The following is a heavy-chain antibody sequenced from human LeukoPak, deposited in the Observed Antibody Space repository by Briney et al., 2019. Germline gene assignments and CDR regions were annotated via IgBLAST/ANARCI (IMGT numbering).Heavy chain of an antibody. V-gene: IGHV4-39*07. J-gene: IGHJ4*02. CDR3: ARVAITFGGVIVIDY. D-gene: IGHD3-16*02. CDR2: MNYGGAS. Sequence: SETLSLTCTVSGGSLSSSSTSYWGWIRQPPGKGLEWIGSMNYGGASHYNPSLKSRVTMSVDTSKNQFSLKLSSVTAADTAVYYCARVAITFGGVIVIDYWGQGTLVTVSS. CDR1: GGSLSSSSTSY.